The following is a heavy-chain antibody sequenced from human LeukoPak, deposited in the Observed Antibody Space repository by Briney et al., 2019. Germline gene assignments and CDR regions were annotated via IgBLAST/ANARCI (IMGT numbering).Heavy chain of an antibody. V-gene: IGHV3-30*04. CDR1: GFTFSSYA. J-gene: IGHJ4*02. D-gene: IGHD6-19*01. CDR3: ASSRSVAGTRGDY. Sequence: PGGSLILSCAASGFTFSSYAMHWVRQAPGKGLEWVAVISYDGSNKYYADSVKGRFTISRDNSKNTLYLQMNGLRAEDTAVYYCASSRSVAGTRGDYWGQGTLVTVSS. CDR2: ISYDGSNK.